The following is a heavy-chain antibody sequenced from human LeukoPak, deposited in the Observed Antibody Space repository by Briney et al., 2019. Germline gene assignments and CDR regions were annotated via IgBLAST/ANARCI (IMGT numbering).Heavy chain of an antibody. CDR1: GGSFSNYY. CDR3: ARGSIAPSYNPMTTVTTPPL. J-gene: IGHJ4*02. Sequence: SETLSLTCAVYGGSFSNYYWSWIRQPPGKGLEWIGEVDHSGSTNYNPSLKSRVTISVDTSKNQFSLKLSSVTAADAAVYYCARGSIAPSYNPMTTVTTPPLWGQGTLVTVSS. CDR2: VDHSGST. D-gene: IGHD4-17*01. V-gene: IGHV4-34*01.